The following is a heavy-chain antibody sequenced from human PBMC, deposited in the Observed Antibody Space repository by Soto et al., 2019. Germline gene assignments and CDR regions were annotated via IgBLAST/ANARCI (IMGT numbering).Heavy chain of an antibody. J-gene: IGHJ3*02. D-gene: IGHD3-22*01. V-gene: IGHV3-33*01. CDR3: ARGYYDSSGYPPSDDAFDN. CDR2: IWYDGSNK. CDR1: GFTFSSYG. Sequence: QVQLVESGGGVVQPGRSLRLSCAASGFTFSSYGMHWVRQAPGKGLEWVAVIWYDGSNKYYADSVKGRFTISRDNSKNTLYLQMYSLRAEVTAVYYCARGYYDSSGYPPSDDAFDNWGQGTMVTVSS.